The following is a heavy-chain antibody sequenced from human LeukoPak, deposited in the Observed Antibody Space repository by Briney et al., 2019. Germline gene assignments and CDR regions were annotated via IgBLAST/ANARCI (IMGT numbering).Heavy chain of an antibody. J-gene: IGHJ4*02. V-gene: IGHV4-38-2*02. CDR3: ARHSRDGYNYGDY. CDR1: GYSISSGFY. CDR2: IYYSGST. D-gene: IGHD5-24*01. Sequence: SETLSLTCTVSGYSISSGFYWAWIRRPPGKGLEWIGSIYYSGSTYYTPSLKSRVAISLHTSKNQFSLKLTSVTAADTAVYYCARHSRDGYNYGDYWGQGTLVTVSS.